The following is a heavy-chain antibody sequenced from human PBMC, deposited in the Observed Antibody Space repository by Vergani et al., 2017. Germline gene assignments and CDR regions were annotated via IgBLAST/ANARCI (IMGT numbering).Heavy chain of an antibody. CDR1: GGSISSGSYY. D-gene: IGHD2-15*01. V-gene: IGHV4-61*02. J-gene: IGHJ6*04. CDR3: ARDCIYPTPTDVDV. Sequence: QVQLQESGPGLVKPSQTLSLTCTVSGGSISSGSYYWSWIRQPAGKGLEWIGRIYTSGSTNYNPSLKSRVTMSVDTSKNQFALQLSSVTASDTAVYYCARDCIYPTPTDVDVWGKGTTVTVSS. CDR2: IYTSGST.